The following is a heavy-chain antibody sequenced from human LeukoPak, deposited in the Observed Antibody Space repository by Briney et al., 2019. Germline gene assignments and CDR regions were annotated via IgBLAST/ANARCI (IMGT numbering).Heavy chain of an antibody. Sequence: PSETLSLTCAVSGGSISSGGYSWSWIRQPPGKGLEWIGYIYHSGSTYYNPSLKSRVTISVDRSKNQFSLKLSSVTAADTAVYYCARASWRSSWYFDYWGQGTLVTVSS. CDR2: IYHSGST. CDR3: ARASWRSSWYFDY. CDR1: GGSISSGGYS. J-gene: IGHJ4*02. V-gene: IGHV4-30-2*01. D-gene: IGHD6-13*01.